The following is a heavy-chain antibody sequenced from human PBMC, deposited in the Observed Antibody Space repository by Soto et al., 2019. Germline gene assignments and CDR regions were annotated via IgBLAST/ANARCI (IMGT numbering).Heavy chain of an antibody. CDR1: GGTFSSYA. D-gene: IGHD2-21*02. V-gene: IGHV1-69*13. CDR3: ARDRVVTAILGNWFDP. Sequence: SVKVSCKASGGTFSSYAISWVRQAPGQGLEWMGGIIPIFGTANYAQKFQGRVTITADESTSTAYMELSSLRSEDTAVYYCARDRVVTAILGNWFDPWGQGTLVTAPQ. J-gene: IGHJ5*02. CDR2: IIPIFGTA.